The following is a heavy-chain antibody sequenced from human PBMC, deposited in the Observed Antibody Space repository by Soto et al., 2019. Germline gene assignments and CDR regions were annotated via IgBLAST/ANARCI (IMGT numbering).Heavy chain of an antibody. D-gene: IGHD2-21*01. CDR2: IYYSGST. Sequence: SETLSLTCTVSGGSISSSSYYWGWIRQPPGKGLEWIGSIYYSGSTYYNPSLKSRVTISVDTSKNQFPLKLSSVTAADTAVYYCARLAVSDSDWFDPWGQGTLVTVSS. CDR1: GGSISSSSYY. J-gene: IGHJ5*02. V-gene: IGHV4-39*01. CDR3: ARLAVSDSDWFDP.